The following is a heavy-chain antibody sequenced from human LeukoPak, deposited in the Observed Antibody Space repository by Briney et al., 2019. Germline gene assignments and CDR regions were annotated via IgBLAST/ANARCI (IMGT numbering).Heavy chain of an antibody. V-gene: IGHV4-34*01. CDR1: GGSFSGYY. D-gene: IGHD6-19*01. CDR2: INHSGNT. Sequence: PSKTLSLTCAVYGGSFSGYYWSWIRQPPGKGLEWIGEINHSGNTNYNPSLKRRVTISVDTSKNQFSLKLSSVTAADTAVYYCARGARVGYSSGWSIDYWGQGTLVTVSS. J-gene: IGHJ4*02. CDR3: ARGARVGYSSGWSIDY.